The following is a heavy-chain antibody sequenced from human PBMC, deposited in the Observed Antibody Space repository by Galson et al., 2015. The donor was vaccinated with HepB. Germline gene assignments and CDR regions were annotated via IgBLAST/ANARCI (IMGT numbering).Heavy chain of an antibody. CDR1: GFRFSDYG. V-gene: IGHV3-30*03. CDR3: ARCRSPFRNFDWLLISDF. J-gene: IGHJ4*01. CDR2: ISPDGSSQ. D-gene: IGHD3-9*01. Sequence: SLRLSCAASGFRFSDYGMHWVRQAPGKRLEWVAVISPDGSSQYYADSVRGQFTISRDNSRDILYLQSNSLRTEDTAVYYCARCRSPFRNFDWLLISDFWGHGTLVTVSS.